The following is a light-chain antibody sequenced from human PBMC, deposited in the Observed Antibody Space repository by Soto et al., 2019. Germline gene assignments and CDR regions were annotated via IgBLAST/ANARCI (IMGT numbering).Light chain of an antibody. J-gene: IGKJ1*01. V-gene: IGKV1-27*01. CDR3: QKYNIAPSWT. CDR2: SAS. Sequence: IQVTQSPSALSASVGDRVIITCRVSQRISNYLACYQRKPGKVPDLLISSASTLQSGATSRFSGSGSGTDFTPTISSLQPADVATYYCQKYNIAPSWTFGQGTKVDIK. CDR1: QRISNY.